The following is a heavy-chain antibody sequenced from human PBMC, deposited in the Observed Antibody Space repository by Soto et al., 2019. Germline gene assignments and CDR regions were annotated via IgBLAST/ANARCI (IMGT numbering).Heavy chain of an antibody. Sequence: PGGSLRLSCAASGLTFSNYAMSWVRQTPETGLEWVSAISGRGGRGGTYYADSVKGRFSISRDDSKNTLYLQMERLRPGDTAIYFCAKGSAAYCRVAFCYGFDSWGQGILVTVSS. CDR3: AKGSAAYCRVAFCYGFDS. J-gene: IGHJ4*02. D-gene: IGHD2-15*01. CDR2: ISGRGGRGGT. V-gene: IGHV3-23*01. CDR1: GLTFSNYA.